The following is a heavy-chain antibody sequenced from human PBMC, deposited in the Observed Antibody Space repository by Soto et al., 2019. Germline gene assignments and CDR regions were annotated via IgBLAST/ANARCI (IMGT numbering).Heavy chain of an antibody. CDR1: GGSISSRSYY. D-gene: IGHD2-15*01. CDR2: TSYGGST. Sequence: QLQLQQSGPRLAKPSETLSLTCSVSGGSISSRSYYWDWIRQPPGKGLEWIASTSYGGSTYNSPSLKGRVTISVDTSKNQLSLKLFSVTATDTATYYCARRDCSSGTCHYFDYWGQGTLVTVSS. V-gene: IGHV4-39*01. CDR3: ARRDCSSGTCHYFDY. J-gene: IGHJ4*02.